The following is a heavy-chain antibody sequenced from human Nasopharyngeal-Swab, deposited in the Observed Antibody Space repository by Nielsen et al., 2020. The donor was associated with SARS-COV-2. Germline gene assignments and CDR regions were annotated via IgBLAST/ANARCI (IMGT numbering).Heavy chain of an antibody. CDR1: GGTFSSYA. CDR2: IIPIFGTA. CDR3: ASKKKDSGWTSEFDY. Sequence: SVKVSCKASGGTFSSYAISWVRQAPGQGLEWMGGIIPIFGTANYAQKFQGRVTITADESTSTAYMELSSLRSEDTAVYYCASKKKDSGWTSEFDYWGQGTLVTVSS. J-gene: IGHJ4*02. V-gene: IGHV1-69*13. D-gene: IGHD6-19*01.